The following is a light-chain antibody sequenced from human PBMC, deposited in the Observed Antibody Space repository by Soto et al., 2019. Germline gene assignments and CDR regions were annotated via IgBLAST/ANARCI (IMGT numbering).Light chain of an antibody. CDR3: AAWDDSLNGYV. V-gene: IGLV2-23*01. Sequence: QSALTQPASVSGSPGQSITISCTGTSSDVGNYNLVSWYQQHPGKAPKTIIYEGSKRPSGVSNRFSGSKSGNTASLTISGLQAEDEADYYCAAWDDSLNGYVFGTGTKLTVL. CDR1: SSDVGNYNL. J-gene: IGLJ1*01. CDR2: EGS.